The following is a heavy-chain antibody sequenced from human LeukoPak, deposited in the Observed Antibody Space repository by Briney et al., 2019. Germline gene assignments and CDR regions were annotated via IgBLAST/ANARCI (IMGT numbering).Heavy chain of an antibody. Sequence: GGSLRLSCAASGFTFNNYWMHWVRQAPGKGLVWVLRIDSDGGSTSYADSVKGRFTVSRDNAENTVFLQMNSLRAEDTAVYHCVRDRIGFDPWGPGTLVTVSS. D-gene: IGHD3-16*02. J-gene: IGHJ5*02. CDR1: GFTFNNYW. V-gene: IGHV3-74*01. CDR2: IDSDGGST. CDR3: VRDRIGFDP.